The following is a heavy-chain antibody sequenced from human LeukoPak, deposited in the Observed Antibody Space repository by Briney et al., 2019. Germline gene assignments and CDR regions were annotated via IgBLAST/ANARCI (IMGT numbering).Heavy chain of an antibody. J-gene: IGHJ5*02. CDR2: INPNSGGT. V-gene: IGHV1-2*06. CDR3: ASAYRNYGSGSYYNGFDP. CDR1: GYTFTGYY. Sequence: GASVKVSCKASGYTFTGYYMHWVRQAPGQGLEWMGRINPNSGGTNYAQKLQGRVTMTRDTSISTAYLELSRLRSDDPAVYYCASAYRNYGSGSYYNGFDPWGQGTLVTVSS. D-gene: IGHD3-10*01.